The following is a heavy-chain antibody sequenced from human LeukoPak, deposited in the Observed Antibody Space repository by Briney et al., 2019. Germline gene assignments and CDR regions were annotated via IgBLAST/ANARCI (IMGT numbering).Heavy chain of an antibody. CDR3: ARDQVLSNDYPEPKTPNWFDP. CDR1: GGTFSSYA. D-gene: IGHD1-14*01. V-gene: IGHV1-69*13. J-gene: IGHJ5*02. Sequence: ASVKVSCKASGGTFSSYAISWVRQAPGQGLEWMGGIIPIFGTANYAQKFQGRVTITADESTSTAYMELSSLRSEDTAVYYCARDQVLSNDYPEPKTPNWFDPWGQGTLVTVSS. CDR2: IIPIFGTA.